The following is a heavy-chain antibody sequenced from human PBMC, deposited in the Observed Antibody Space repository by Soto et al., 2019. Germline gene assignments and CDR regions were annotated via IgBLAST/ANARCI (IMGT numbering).Heavy chain of an antibody. V-gene: IGHV4-34*01. CDR1: GGSFSGYY. D-gene: IGHD5-18*01. CDR3: ARGKRYSYGYNDY. Sequence: PSETLSLTCAVYGGSFSGYYWSWIRQPPGKGLEWIGEINHSGSTNYNPSLKSRVTISVDTPKNQFSLKLSSVTAADTAVYYCARGKRYSYGYNDYWGQGTLVTVSS. J-gene: IGHJ4*02. CDR2: INHSGST.